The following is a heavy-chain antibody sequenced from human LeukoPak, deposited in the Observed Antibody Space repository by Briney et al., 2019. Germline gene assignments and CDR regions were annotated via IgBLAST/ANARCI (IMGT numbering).Heavy chain of an antibody. D-gene: IGHD2-2*01. CDR1: GYTFTSYD. V-gene: IGHV1-8*02. CDR2: MNSNSGNT. J-gene: IGHJ5*02. CDR3: ARGVRFQLLRSKNWFDP. Sequence: ASVKVSCKASGYTFTSYDINWVRQATGQGLEWMGWMNSNSGNTGYAQKFRGRVTMTRNTSISTAYMELSSLRSEDTAVYYCARGVRFQLLRSKNWFDPWGQGTLVTVSS.